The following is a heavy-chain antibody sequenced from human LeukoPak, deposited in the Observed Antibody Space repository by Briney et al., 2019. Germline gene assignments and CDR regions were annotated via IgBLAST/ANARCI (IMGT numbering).Heavy chain of an antibody. Sequence: SETLSLTCTVSGGSISSGDYYWSWIRQPPGTGLEWIGYIYYSGSTYYNPSLKSRVTISVDTSKNQFSLKLSPVTAADTAVYYCASELVVVPAAITAGFDPWGQGTLVTVSS. CDR2: IYYSGST. D-gene: IGHD2-2*01. J-gene: IGHJ5*02. CDR3: ASELVVVPAAITAGFDP. V-gene: IGHV4-30-4*01. CDR1: GGSISSGDYY.